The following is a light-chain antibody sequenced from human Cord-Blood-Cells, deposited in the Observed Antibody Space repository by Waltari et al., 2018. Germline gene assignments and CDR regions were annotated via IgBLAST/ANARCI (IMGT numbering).Light chain of an antibody. Sequence: DIQMTQSPSTLSASVGARVTTTCPASQSISSWLAWYQQKPGKAPKLLIYDASSLESGVPSRFSGSGSGTEFTLTISSLQPDDFATYYCQQYNSYSYTFGQGTKLEIK. V-gene: IGKV1-5*01. CDR2: DAS. CDR1: QSISSW. CDR3: QQYNSYSYT. J-gene: IGKJ2*01.